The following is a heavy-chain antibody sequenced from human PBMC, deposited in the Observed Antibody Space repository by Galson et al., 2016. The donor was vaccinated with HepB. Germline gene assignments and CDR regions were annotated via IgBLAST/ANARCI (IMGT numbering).Heavy chain of an antibody. CDR3: AQGSTAPAV. CDR2: ISRSGDST. J-gene: IGHJ6*04. D-gene: IGHD6-6*01. CDR1: GFTFRNYG. V-gene: IGHV3-23*01. Sequence: SLRLSCAASGFTFRNYGMTWVRQAPGKGLEVVPSISRSGDSTDYADSVKGRLTISRDNSKNTLSLQMNSLPADDTAIYYCAQGSTAPAVWGKGTTVTVSS.